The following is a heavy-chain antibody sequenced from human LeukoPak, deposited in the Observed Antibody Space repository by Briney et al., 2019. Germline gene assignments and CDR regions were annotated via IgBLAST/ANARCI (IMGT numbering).Heavy chain of an antibody. J-gene: IGHJ3*02. V-gene: IGHV3-48*02. D-gene: IGHD3-10*01. CDR2: ISSSGSTI. CDR3: ARDLSGRYAFDI. Sequence: GGSLRLSCAASGFTFSSYSMIWVRQAQGKGLEWVSYISSSGSTIYYADSVKGRFTISRDNAKNSLYLQMNSLRDEDTAVYYCARDLSGRYAFDIWGQGTMVTVSS. CDR1: GFTFSSYS.